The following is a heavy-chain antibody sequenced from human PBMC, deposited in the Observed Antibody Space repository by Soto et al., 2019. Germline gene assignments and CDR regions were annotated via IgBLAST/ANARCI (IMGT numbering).Heavy chain of an antibody. J-gene: IGHJ6*03. CDR1: GGSFSTYT. CDR3: AGEDYDYYYLDV. CDR2: IIPVIGIG. Sequence: QVQLVQSGAEVKKPGSSVKVSCKASGGSFSTYTINWVRQAPGQGLEWMGRIIPVIGIGNYAQKFKGRVTITADKSTSTADMELSSLRSEDTAVYYCAGEDYDYYYLDVWGKGTTVTVSS. V-gene: IGHV1-69*08.